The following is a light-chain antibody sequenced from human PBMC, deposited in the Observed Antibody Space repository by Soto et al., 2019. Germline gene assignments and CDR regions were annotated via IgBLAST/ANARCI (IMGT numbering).Light chain of an antibody. CDR1: SSNIGSNT. CDR2: SND. Sequence: SVLTQPPSASGTPGQRVTISCSGSSSNIGSNTVNWYQQLPGTAPKLLIYSNDQRPSGVPDRFSGSKSGTSASLAISGLQSEDEADYYCAPWDDSLNGPVFGGGTKLTVL. CDR3: APWDDSLNGPV. V-gene: IGLV1-44*01. J-gene: IGLJ2*01.